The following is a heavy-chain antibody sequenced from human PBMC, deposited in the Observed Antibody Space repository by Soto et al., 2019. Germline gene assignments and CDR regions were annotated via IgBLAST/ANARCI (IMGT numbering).Heavy chain of an antibody. CDR1: GGSISSSSYY. Sequence: QLQLQESGPGLVKPSETLSLTCTVSGGSISSSSYYWGWIRQPPGKGLEWIGSIYYSGSTYYNPSPKGRVTISVETSKNQFSLKLSSVTTADTAVYYCARHAIVATFDWFDPWGQGTLVTVSS. CDR2: IYYSGST. V-gene: IGHV4-39*01. D-gene: IGHD5-12*01. J-gene: IGHJ5*02. CDR3: ARHAIVATFDWFDP.